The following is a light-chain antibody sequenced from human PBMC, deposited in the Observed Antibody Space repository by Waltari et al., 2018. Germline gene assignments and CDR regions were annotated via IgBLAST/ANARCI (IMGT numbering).Light chain of an antibody. J-gene: IGKJ4*01. Sequence: DIRMTQSPSSLSASVGDRVTITCRATQNIKNYLNWYQQKPGKAPSLLIYDASSLYSGVPSRFSGSGSGTDFTLAIGDLQPEDFATYYCQQSYSAPATFGGGTKVEIK. V-gene: IGKV1-39*01. CDR2: DAS. CDR1: QNIKNY. CDR3: QQSYSAPAT.